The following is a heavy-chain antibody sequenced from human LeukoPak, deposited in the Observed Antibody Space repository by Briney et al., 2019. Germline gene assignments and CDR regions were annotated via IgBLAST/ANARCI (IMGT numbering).Heavy chain of an antibody. CDR3: ARHSSGWYFFAFDI. D-gene: IGHD6-19*01. V-gene: IGHV1-2*02. CDR1: GYTFTGYY. CDR2: INPNSGGT. J-gene: IGHJ3*02. Sequence: ASVKVSCKASGYTFTGYYMHWVRQAPGQGLEWMGWINPNSGGTNYAQKFQGRVTMTRDTSISTAYMELSRLRSDDTAVYYCARHSSGWYFFAFDIWGQGTMVTVSS.